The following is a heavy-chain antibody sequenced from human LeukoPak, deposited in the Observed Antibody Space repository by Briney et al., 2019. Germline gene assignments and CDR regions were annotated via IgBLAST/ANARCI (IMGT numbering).Heavy chain of an antibody. J-gene: IGHJ4*02. CDR2: ISGSGGST. CDR1: GFTFSSYA. D-gene: IGHD2-15*01. Sequence: PGGSLRLSCAASGFTFSSYAMSWVRQAPGKGLEWVSAISGSGGSTYYADSVKGRFTISRDNSKNTLYLQMNSLRAEDTAVYYCAKMYCSGGSCYSVDYWGQGTLVTVSS. CDR3: AKMYCSGGSCYSVDY. V-gene: IGHV3-23*01.